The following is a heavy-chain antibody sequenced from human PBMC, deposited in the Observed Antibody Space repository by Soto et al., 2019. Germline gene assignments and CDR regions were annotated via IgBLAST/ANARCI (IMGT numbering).Heavy chain of an antibody. J-gene: IGHJ3*01. Sequence: GSLRLSCAASGFTFSSYWMSWVRQAPGKGLEWVANIKQDGSQKWYGDPVKGRFTISRDNTKNSLYLQMNSLRAEDTAVYYCARGDYHDTSDPFSDAFDVWGQGTMVTVSS. D-gene: IGHD3-22*01. CDR2: IKQDGSQK. CDR3: ARGDYHDTSDPFSDAFDV. CDR1: GFTFSSYW. V-gene: IGHV3-7*04.